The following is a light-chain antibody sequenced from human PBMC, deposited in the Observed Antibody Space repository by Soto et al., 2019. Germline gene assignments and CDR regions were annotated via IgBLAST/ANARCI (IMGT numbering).Light chain of an antibody. V-gene: IGKV1-39*01. J-gene: IGKJ2*01. CDR3: QQSYSTMYT. Sequence: DIQMTQSPSSLSASVEDRVTITCRASQSISSYLNWYQQKPGKAPKLLIYAASSLQSGVPSSFSGSGSGTDFTLTISSLQPEDFATYCSQQSYSTMYTFGQGTKVDIK. CDR1: QSISSY. CDR2: AAS.